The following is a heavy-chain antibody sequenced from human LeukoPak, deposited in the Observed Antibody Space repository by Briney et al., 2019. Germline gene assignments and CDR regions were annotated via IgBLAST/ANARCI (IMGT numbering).Heavy chain of an antibody. V-gene: IGHV3-48*03. J-gene: IGHJ4*02. D-gene: IGHD4-17*01. CDR2: ISSSGSTI. CDR3: ALAPMTTVTIFDY. CDR1: GYTFSSYE. Sequence: GESLPLSCCASGYTFSSYEMNWGRQAPGKGLVWDLYISSSGSTIYYAASEKRRFTISRDNAKNSLYLQMNSLIAEDTAVYYCALAPMTTVTIFDYWGQGTLVTVSS.